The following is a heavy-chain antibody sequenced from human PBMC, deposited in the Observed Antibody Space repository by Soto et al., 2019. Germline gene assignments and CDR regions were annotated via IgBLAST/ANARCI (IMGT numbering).Heavy chain of an antibody. CDR1: GGTFSSYA. CDR2: IIPVFGTA. J-gene: IGHJ6*02. Sequence: GASVKVSCKAPGGTFSSYAISWVRQAPGQGLEWMGGIIPVFGTANYAQKFQGRVTITADESTSTAYMELSSLRSEDTAVYYCARQRDTIFGVGYYYYGMDVWGQGTTVTVSS. V-gene: IGHV1-69*13. CDR3: ARQRDTIFGVGYYYYGMDV. D-gene: IGHD3-3*01.